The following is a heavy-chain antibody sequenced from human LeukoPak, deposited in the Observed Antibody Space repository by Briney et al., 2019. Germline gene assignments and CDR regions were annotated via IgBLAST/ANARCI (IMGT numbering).Heavy chain of an antibody. J-gene: IGHJ2*01. CDR3: ARLPGYSSSWYDWYFDL. D-gene: IGHD6-13*01. CDR2: ISSTSSYI. V-gene: IGHV3-21*01. CDR1: GFTFSSYS. Sequence: PGGTLRLFCAASGFTFSSYSVSWVRQAPGKGLEWVSSISSTSSYIYYADSEKGRFTIYGDNSKNSLFLQMNSLRAEDTAVYYCARLPGYSSSWYDWYFDLWGRGTLVTVSS.